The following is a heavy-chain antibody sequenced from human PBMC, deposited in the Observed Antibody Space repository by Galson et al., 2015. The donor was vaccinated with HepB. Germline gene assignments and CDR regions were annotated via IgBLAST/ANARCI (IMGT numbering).Heavy chain of an antibody. CDR1: GFTFDDYA. Sequence: SLRLSCAASGFTFDDYAMHWVRQAPGKGLEWVSGISWNSGSIGYADSVKGRFTISRDNAKNSLYLQMNSLRAEDTALYYCAKDLPAYSSSWSLSYPLDYWGQGTLVTVSS. V-gene: IGHV3-9*01. CDR2: ISWNSGSI. J-gene: IGHJ4*02. CDR3: AKDLPAYSSSWSLSYPLDY. D-gene: IGHD6-13*01.